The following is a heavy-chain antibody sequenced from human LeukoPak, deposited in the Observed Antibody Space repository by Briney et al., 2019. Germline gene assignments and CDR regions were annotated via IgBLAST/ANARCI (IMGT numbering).Heavy chain of an antibody. J-gene: IGHJ6*03. D-gene: IGHD3-10*01. CDR2: IYYSGST. CDR1: GGSISSSSYY. CDR3: ARCNPRESYMDV. Sequence: PSETLSLTCTVSGGSISSSSYYWGWIRQPPGKGLEGIGSIYYSGSTYYNPSLKSRVTISVDTSKNQFPLKLSSVTAADTAVCYCARCNPRESYMDVWGKGTTVTVSS. V-gene: IGHV4-39*01.